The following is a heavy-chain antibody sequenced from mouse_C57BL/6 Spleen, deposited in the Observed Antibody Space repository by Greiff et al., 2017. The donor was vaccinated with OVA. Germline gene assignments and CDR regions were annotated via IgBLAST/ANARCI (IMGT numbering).Heavy chain of an antibody. CDR2: IDPSDSYT. V-gene: IGHV1-59*01. D-gene: IGHD2-5*01. CDR3: ARSSDYSNLYAMDY. CDR1: GYTFTSYW. Sequence: QVQLQQSGAELVRPGTSVKLSCKASGYTFTSYWMHWVKQRPGQGLEWIGVIDPSDSYTNYNQQFKGKATLTVDTSSSTAYMQLSSLTSEDSAVYYCARSSDYSNLYAMDYWGQGTSVTVSS. J-gene: IGHJ4*01.